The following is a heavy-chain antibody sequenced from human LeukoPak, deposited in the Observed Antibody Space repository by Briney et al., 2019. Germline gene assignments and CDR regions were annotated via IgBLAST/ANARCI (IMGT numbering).Heavy chain of an antibody. CDR3: VTSRPDSGSGL. V-gene: IGHV4-39*01. D-gene: IGHD1-14*01. CDR1: GDSISSSNYYYYY. Sequence: TSETLSLTCTVSGDSISSSNYYYYYWGWIRQPPWKGLEWIGSIYYSGSTYYNPSLRSRLTISVDTSKNQFSLNLNSVTAADTAVYYCVTSRPDSGSGLWGQGTLVTVSS. CDR2: IYYSGST. J-gene: IGHJ5*02.